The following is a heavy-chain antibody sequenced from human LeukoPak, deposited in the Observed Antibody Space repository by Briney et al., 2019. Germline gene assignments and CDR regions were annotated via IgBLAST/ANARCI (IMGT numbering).Heavy chain of an antibody. D-gene: IGHD6-25*01. CDR2: IYASGNT. J-gene: IGHJ4*02. CDR1: GGSINSYY. CDR3: AREHSGLEGYPDC. V-gene: IGHV4-4*07. Sequence: SETLSLTCTISGGSINSYYWSWIRQPAGKGLEWIGRIYASGNTNFNPSLKSRVIMSVDTSKSQFSLKLSSVTAADTAVYYCAREHSGLEGYPDCWGQGTLVTVSS.